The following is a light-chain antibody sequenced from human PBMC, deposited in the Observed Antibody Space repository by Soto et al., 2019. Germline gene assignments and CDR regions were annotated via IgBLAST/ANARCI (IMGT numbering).Light chain of an antibody. V-gene: IGKV1-5*03. CDR3: QQYNSWWT. Sequence: DIQMTQSPSTLSASVGDRVTITCRASQSVSIWLAWYQQKPGKAPKLLIYKASSLESGVPLRFSGSGSGTEFTLTISSLQPDDFATYYYQQYNSWWTFGQGTKLEIK. J-gene: IGKJ2*02. CDR1: QSVSIW. CDR2: KAS.